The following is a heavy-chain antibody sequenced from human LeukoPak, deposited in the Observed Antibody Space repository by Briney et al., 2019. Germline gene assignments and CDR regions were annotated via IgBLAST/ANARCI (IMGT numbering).Heavy chain of an antibody. D-gene: IGHD2-15*01. J-gene: IGHJ4*02. CDR3: AIRHERCSAGSCYYPDY. V-gene: IGHV1-8*01. CDR1: AYTFTSYD. CDR2: MNPNIGNT. Sequence: ASVKVSCKASAYTFTSYDINWVRQANGQGREWMGWMNPNIGNTGYAQKFEGRVTMTRNSSITTAYMELSSLRSEDTAVYYCAIRHERCSAGSCYYPDYWGQGTLVTVSS.